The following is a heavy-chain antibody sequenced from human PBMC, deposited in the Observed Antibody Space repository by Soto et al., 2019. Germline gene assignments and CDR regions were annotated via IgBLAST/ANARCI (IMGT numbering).Heavy chain of an antibody. Sequence: PGGSLRLSCAASGFTFSSYSMNWVRQAPGKGLEWVSCISSSSSTIYYVDSVKGRFTISRDNAKNSLYLQMNSLRAEDTAVYYCARGAYYYDSSGLYYWGQGTLVTVSS. CDR1: GFTFSSYS. V-gene: IGHV3-48*01. CDR2: ISSSSSTI. D-gene: IGHD3-22*01. CDR3: ARGAYYYDSSGLYY. J-gene: IGHJ4*02.